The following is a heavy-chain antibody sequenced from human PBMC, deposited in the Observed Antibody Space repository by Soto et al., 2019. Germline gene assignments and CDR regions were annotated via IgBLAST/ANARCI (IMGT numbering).Heavy chain of an antibody. D-gene: IGHD5-18*01. CDR1: GYTFTSYG. CDR3: ARTSGYSYGCDY. Sequence: QVQLVQSGAEVKKPGASVKVSCKASGYTFTSYGISWVRQAPGQGLEWMGWISAYNGNTNYAQKLQGRVTMATDTSTSTGYRELIRRRSDDTAVYYCARTSGYSYGCDYWGQGTLVTVSS. V-gene: IGHV1-18*01. CDR2: ISAYNGNT. J-gene: IGHJ4*02.